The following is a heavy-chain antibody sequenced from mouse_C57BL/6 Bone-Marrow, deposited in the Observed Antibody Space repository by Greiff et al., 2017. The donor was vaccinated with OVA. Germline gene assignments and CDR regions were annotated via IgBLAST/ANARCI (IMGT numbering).Heavy chain of an antibody. CDR1: GYTFTSYW. CDR2: IDPSDSYT. J-gene: IGHJ2*01. Sequence: QVQLQQPGAELVKPGASVKLSCKASGYTFTSYWMQWVKQRPGQGLEWIGEIDPSDSYTNYNQKFKGKATLTVDTSSSTAYMQLSSLTSEDSAVYYCAGYENYWGQGTTLTVSS. V-gene: IGHV1-50*01. D-gene: IGHD2-3*01. CDR3: AGYENY.